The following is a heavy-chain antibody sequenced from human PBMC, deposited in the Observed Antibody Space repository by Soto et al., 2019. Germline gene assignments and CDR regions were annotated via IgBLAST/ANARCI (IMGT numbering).Heavy chain of an antibody. V-gene: IGHV1-3*01. CDR3: AISIAVAGPIDY. Sequence: ASVKVSCKASGYTFTSYAMHWVRQAPGQRLEWMGWINAGNGNTKYSQKFQGRVTITRDTSASTAYMELSSLRSEDTAVYYCAISIAVAGPIDYWGQGTLVTVSS. CDR1: GYTFTSYA. D-gene: IGHD6-19*01. J-gene: IGHJ4*02. CDR2: INAGNGNT.